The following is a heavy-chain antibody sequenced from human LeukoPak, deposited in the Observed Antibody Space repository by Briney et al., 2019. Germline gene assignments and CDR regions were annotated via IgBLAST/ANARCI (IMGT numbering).Heavy chain of an antibody. D-gene: IGHD1-26*01. CDR1: GFTFSSYG. CDR2: IKQDGSEK. CDR3: ARDKSVGATPFDY. J-gene: IGHJ4*02. Sequence: GGSLRLSCAASGFTFSSYGMYWVRQAPGKGLERVANIKQDGSEKYYVDSVKGRFTISRDNAKKSLYLQMNSLRAEDTAVYYCARDKSVGATPFDYWGQGTLVTVSS. V-gene: IGHV3-7*05.